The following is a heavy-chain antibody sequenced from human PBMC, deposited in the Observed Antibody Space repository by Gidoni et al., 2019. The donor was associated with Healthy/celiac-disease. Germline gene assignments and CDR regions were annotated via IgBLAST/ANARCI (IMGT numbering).Heavy chain of an antibody. CDR3: ASLHDYSNHPGGPVSDAFDI. J-gene: IGHJ3*02. Sequence: EVQLVESGGGLVQPGGSLRLSCAASGFTFSSYWMHWVRQAPGKGLVWVSRINSDGSSTSDADSVKGRFTISRDNAKNTLYLQMNSLRAEDTAVYYCASLHDYSNHPGGPVSDAFDIWGQGTMVTVSS. D-gene: IGHD4-4*01. CDR2: INSDGSST. V-gene: IGHV3-74*01. CDR1: GFTFSSYW.